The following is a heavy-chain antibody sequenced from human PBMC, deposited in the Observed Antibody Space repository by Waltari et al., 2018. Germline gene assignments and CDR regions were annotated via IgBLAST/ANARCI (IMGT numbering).Heavy chain of an antibody. CDR1: GGSFSGYY. D-gene: IGHD6-13*01. CDR2: IYSGGST. V-gene: IGHV3-53*01. CDR3: AKKVSAAAGTDDAFDI. Sequence: VQLQQWGAGLLKPSETLSLTCAVYGGSFSGYYWSWVRQAPGKGLEWVSVIYSGGSTYYADSVKGRFTISRDNSKNTLYLQMNSLRAEDTAVYYCAKKVSAAAGTDDAFDIWGQGTMVTVSS. J-gene: IGHJ3*02.